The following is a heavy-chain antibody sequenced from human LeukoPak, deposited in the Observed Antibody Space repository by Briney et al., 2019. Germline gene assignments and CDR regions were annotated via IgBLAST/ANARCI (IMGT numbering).Heavy chain of an antibody. CDR1: GITFDDYG. J-gene: IGHJ4*02. V-gene: IGHV3-20*04. D-gene: IGHD6-13*01. Sequence: GGSLRLSCAASGITFDDYGMSWVRQAPGKGLEWVSGINWNGGSTGYADSVKGRFTISRDNAKNSLYLQMNSLRAEDTALYYCAGGTLKAAATDFDYWGQGTLVTVSS. CDR3: AGGTLKAAATDFDY. CDR2: INWNGGST.